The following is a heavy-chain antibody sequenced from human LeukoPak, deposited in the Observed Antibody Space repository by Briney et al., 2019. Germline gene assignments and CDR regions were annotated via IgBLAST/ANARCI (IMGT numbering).Heavy chain of an antibody. CDR2: IYTTGST. CDR3: ASVFES. J-gene: IGHJ4*02. Sequence: KASETLSLTCTVSGGSISSYYWTWIRQPAGKALEWIGRIYTTGSTNYNPSLKSRVTMSLDTSKNQFSLKLTSVTAADTAVYYCASVFESWGQGSPVTVSS. CDR1: GGSISSYY. V-gene: IGHV4-4*07.